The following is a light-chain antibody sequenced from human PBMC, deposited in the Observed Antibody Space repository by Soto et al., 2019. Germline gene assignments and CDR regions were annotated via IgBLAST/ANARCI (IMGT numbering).Light chain of an antibody. CDR1: QSVSSY. J-gene: IGKJ1*01. CDR2: DAS. V-gene: IGKV3-11*01. Sequence: EIVLTQSPATLSLSPGERATLSCRASQSVSSYLAWYQQKPGQAPRLLIYDASSRATGIPARFSGSESGTDFPLTVSSLEPEDFALCSCKQRNPWPRTFGQGTKVEIK. CDR3: KQRNPWPRT.